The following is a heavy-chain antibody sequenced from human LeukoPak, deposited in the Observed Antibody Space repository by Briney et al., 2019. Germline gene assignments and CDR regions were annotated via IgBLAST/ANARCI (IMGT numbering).Heavy chain of an antibody. V-gene: IGHV3-30*02. Sequence: GGSLRLSCAATGFTFSSYGMHWVRQAPGKGLEWVAFIRYDGSNKYYADSVKGRFTISRDNSKNTLYLQMNSLRAGDTAVYYCAKDKRYSSSGVDYWGQGTLVTVSS. CDR1: GFTFSSYG. J-gene: IGHJ4*02. CDR2: IRYDGSNK. CDR3: AKDKRYSSSGVDY. D-gene: IGHD6-6*01.